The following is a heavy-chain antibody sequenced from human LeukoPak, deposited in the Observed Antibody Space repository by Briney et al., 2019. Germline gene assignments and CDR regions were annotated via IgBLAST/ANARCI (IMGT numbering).Heavy chain of an antibody. J-gene: IGHJ3*02. D-gene: IGHD3-10*01. CDR1: GYTFTSYG. V-gene: IGHV1-18*01. Sequence: ASVKVSCKASGYTFTSYGISWVRQAPGQGLEWMGWISAYNGNTNYAQKLQGRVTMTTDTSTSTAYMELRSLRSDDTAVYYCARLSRGDYYGSGSYDAFDIWGQGTMVTVSS. CDR2: ISAYNGNT. CDR3: ARLSRGDYYGSGSYDAFDI.